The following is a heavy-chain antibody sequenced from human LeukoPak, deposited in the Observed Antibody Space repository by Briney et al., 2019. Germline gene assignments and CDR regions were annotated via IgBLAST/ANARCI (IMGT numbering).Heavy chain of an antibody. CDR2: IYYSGST. CDR3: ARGNGGNSNPFDI. CDR1: GGSINNYY. V-gene: IGHV4-59*01. J-gene: IGHJ3*02. D-gene: IGHD4-23*01. Sequence: SETLSLTCIVSGGSINNYYWSWIRQSPGKGLEWIGFIYYSGSTYYNPSLKSRVTISVGTSKSQFSLKLSSVTAADTGVYYCARGNGGNSNPFDIWGQGTMVTVSS.